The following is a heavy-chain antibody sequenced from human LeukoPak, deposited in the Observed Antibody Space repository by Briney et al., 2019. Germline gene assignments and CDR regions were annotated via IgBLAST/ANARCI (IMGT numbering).Heavy chain of an antibody. CDR2: ISYDGSNE. Sequence: GRSLRLSCAASGFTFSSYAMHWVRQAPGKGLEWVAVISYDGSNEYYADSVKGRFTISRDNSKNTLYLQMNSLRAEDTAVYYCARDLAAFDYWGQGTLVTVSS. CDR1: GFTFSSYA. J-gene: IGHJ4*02. V-gene: IGHV3-30-3*01. CDR3: ARDLAAFDY. D-gene: IGHD6-19*01.